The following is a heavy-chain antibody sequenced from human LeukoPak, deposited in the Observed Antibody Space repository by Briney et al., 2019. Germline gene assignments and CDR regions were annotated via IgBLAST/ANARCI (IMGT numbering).Heavy chain of an antibody. J-gene: IGHJ4*02. CDR3: ARDTRYYYGSGSYYNYGVCPFDY. Sequence: ASVKVSCKASGYTFTSYDIHWVRQATGQGLEWMGRMNPNRGDTNYAQKLQGRVTMTTDTSTSTAYMELRSLRSDDTAVYYCARDTRYYYGSGSYYNYGVCPFDYWGQGTLVTVSS. CDR1: GYTFTSYD. V-gene: IGHV1-18*01. CDR2: MNPNRGDT. D-gene: IGHD3-10*01.